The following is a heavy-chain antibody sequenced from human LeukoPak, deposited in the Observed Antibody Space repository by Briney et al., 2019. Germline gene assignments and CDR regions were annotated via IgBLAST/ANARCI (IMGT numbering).Heavy chain of an antibody. CDR2: ISSSSSTG. J-gene: IGHJ4*02. V-gene: IGHV3-48*04. CDR1: GFTFSSYS. Sequence: GGSLRLSCAASGFTFSSYSMNWVRQAPGKGLEWVSYISSSSSTGYYAESVKGRFTISRDNAKNSMYLQMNTLRAEDTAVYYCAREGRYYYDSSGYYFDFWGQGILVTVSS. CDR3: AREGRYYYDSSGYYFDF. D-gene: IGHD3-22*01.